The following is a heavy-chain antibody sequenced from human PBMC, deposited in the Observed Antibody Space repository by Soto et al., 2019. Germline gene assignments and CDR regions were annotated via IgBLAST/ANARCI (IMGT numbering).Heavy chain of an antibody. CDR2: IKKDGSRT. V-gene: IGHV3-7*05. CDR3: ARDVSPGTSTLYLDAFDI. Sequence: EAQLVESGGGLVQPGGSLRLSCEASGFSLGSYWMTWVRQAPGKGLEWVANIKKDGSRTSYLDSVRGRFTISRDNVGNSLSLQMDSLRAEATGLYFCARDVSPGTSTLYLDAFDIWGQGTMVTVSS. D-gene: IGHD2-8*01. CDR1: GFSLGSYW. J-gene: IGHJ3*02.